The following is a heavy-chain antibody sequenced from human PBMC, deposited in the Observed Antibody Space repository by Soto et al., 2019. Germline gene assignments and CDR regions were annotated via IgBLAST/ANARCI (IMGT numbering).Heavy chain of an antibody. Sequence: EVQLLESGGGLVQPGGSVRLSCAASGFTFRNYAMTWVRQAPGKGLEWVSSIHGEGAGTYYADSVKGRFTVSRDDSKETLYLQMSRLRVDDTAVYYCAKDRVARNGDWDWFDPWCQGTLVTVAS. D-gene: IGHD6-19*01. CDR2: IHGEGAGT. CDR3: AKDRVARNGDWDWFDP. V-gene: IGHV3-23*01. CDR1: GFTFRNYA. J-gene: IGHJ5*02.